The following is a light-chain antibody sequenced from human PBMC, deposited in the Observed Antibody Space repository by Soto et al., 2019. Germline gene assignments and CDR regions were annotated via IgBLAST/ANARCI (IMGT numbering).Light chain of an antibody. Sequence: QSALTQPASVSGSPGQSMTISCTGTSSDVGGYNYVSWYQQHPGEAPKLMIYDVSNRPSGVSNRFSGYKSGNTASLTISGLQAEDEADYYCSSYTSSSTLVVFGGGTKVTVL. CDR3: SSYTSSSTLVV. J-gene: IGLJ2*01. CDR2: DVS. V-gene: IGLV2-14*01. CDR1: SSDVGGYNY.